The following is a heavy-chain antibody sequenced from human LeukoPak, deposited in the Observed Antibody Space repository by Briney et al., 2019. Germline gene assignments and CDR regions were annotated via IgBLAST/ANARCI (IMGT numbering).Heavy chain of an antibody. V-gene: IGHV1-2*06. CDR1: GYTFTGYY. CDR3: ARDRSSSSWYSDFDY. J-gene: IGHJ4*02. Sequence: ASVKVSCKASGYTFTGYYMHWVRQAPGQGLEWMGRINPNSGGTNYAQKFQGRVTITRDTSISTAYMELSRLRSDDTAVYCCARDRSSSSWYSDFDYWGQGTLVTVSS. CDR2: INPNSGGT. D-gene: IGHD6-13*01.